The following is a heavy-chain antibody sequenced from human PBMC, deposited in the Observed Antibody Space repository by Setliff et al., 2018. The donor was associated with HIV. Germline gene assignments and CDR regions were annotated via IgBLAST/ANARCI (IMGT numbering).Heavy chain of an antibody. D-gene: IGHD3-10*01. CDR2: IYNAGRI. CDR3: ARPGSSFYYYAMDV. J-gene: IGHJ6*02. V-gene: IGHV4-59*11. CDR1: GGSISSHY. Sequence: SETLSLTCSFSGGSISSHYWSWIRQTPGKGLEWIGTIYNAGRISYNPSLRSRVTFSVDTSKNQLSLNLRSVTAADTAVYYCARPGSSFYYYAMDVWGQGTTVTVSS.